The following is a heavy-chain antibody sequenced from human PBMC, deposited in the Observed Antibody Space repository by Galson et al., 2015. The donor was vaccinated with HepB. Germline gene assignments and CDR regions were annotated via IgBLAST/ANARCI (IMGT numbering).Heavy chain of an antibody. J-gene: IGHJ4*02. CDR3: ARRGYSNGFDY. V-gene: IGHV1-3*04. CDR1: GYTFISYV. Sequence: SVKVSCKASGYTFISYVIHWVRQAPGQRLEWMAWINTGTGNTKYSQNFQGRVTITRDTSASTAYMELSSLRSEDTALYYCARRGYSNGFDYWGQGTLVTVSS. CDR2: INTGTGNT. D-gene: IGHD5-18*01.